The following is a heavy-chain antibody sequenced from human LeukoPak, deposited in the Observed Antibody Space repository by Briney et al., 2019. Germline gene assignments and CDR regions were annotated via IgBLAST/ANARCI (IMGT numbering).Heavy chain of an antibody. CDR1: GGSISSSSYY. CDR2: IYYSGST. J-gene: IGHJ4*02. CDR3: AAYGSGSYYSPPPLDY. V-gene: IGHV4-39*07. Sequence: SETLSLTCTVSGGSISSSSYYWGWIRQPPGKGLEWIGSIYYSGSTYYNPSLKSRVTISVDTSKNQFSLKLSSVTAADTAVYYCAAYGSGSYYSPPPLDYWGQGTLVTVSS. D-gene: IGHD3-10*01.